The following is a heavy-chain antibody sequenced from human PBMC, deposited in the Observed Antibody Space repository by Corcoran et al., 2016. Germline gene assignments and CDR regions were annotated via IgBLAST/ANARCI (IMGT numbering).Heavy chain of an antibody. CDR2: IYPGASDA. V-gene: IGHV5-51*01. CDR3: ARHYESGNSSNWYVGY. Sequence: EVQLVQSGAEVKKPGESLKLSCKGSGYSFNTYWIDWVRQMPGKGLEWMGIIYPGASDARYSPSFQGQVTISADKSTSTAFLQGSSLKASDTAMYYCARHYESGNSSNWYVGYWGQGTLVTVSS. CDR1: GYSFNTYW. J-gene: IGHJ4*02. D-gene: IGHD6-13*01.